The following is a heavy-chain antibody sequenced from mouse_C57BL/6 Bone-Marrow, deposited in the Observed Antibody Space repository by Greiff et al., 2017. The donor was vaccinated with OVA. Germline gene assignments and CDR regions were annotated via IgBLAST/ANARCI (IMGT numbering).Heavy chain of an antibody. Sequence: QVQLKQPGTELVKPGASVKLSCKASGYTFTSYWMHWVKQRPGQGLEWIGNINPSNGGTNYNEKFKSKATLTVDKSSSTAYMQLSSLTSEDSAVYYCAREDDYDYDATSYYYAMDYWGQGTSVTVAS. CDR3: AREDDYDYDATSYYYAMDY. D-gene: IGHD2-4*01. J-gene: IGHJ4*01. V-gene: IGHV1-53*01. CDR2: INPSNGGT. CDR1: GYTFTSYW.